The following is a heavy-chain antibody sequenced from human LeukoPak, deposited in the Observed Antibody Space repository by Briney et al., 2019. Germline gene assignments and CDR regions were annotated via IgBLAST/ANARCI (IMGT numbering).Heavy chain of an antibody. V-gene: IGHV4-34*01. CDR1: GGSFSGYY. Sequence: SETLSLTCAVYGGSFSGYYWSWIRQPPGKGLEWIGEINHSGSTNYNPSLKSRVTISVDTSKNQFSLKLSSVTAADTAVYYCARGYSYDDYYYGMDVWGQGTTVTVSS. CDR2: INHSGST. CDR3: ARGYSYDDYYYGMDV. J-gene: IGHJ6*02. D-gene: IGHD5-18*01.